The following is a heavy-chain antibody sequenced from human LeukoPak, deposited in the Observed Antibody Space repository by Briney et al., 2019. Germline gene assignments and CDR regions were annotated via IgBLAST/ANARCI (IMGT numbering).Heavy chain of an antibody. D-gene: IGHD3-3*01. CDR1: GFTFSSYA. V-gene: IGHV3-23*01. Sequence: GGSLRLSCAASGFTFSSYAMSWVRQAPGKGLEWVSAISGSGGSTYYADSVKGRFTISRDNSKNTLYLQMNSLRAEDTAVYYCAKGSGLRFLGWLLSFFDYWGQETLVTVSS. J-gene: IGHJ4*02. CDR2: ISGSGGST. CDR3: AKGSGLRFLGWLLSFFDY.